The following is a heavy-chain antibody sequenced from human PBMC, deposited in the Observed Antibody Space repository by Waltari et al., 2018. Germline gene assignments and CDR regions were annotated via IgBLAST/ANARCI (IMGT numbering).Heavy chain of an antibody. CDR2: RWYDGSNK. Sequence: QVQLVESGGGVVQPGRSLRLSCAASGFTFSSSGMHWVRQAPGKGLEWVAVRWYDGSNKYYADSVKGRFTISRDKSKNSLYLQMNSLRAEDTAVYYCARAPRETDYWGQGTLVTVSS. J-gene: IGHJ4*02. V-gene: IGHV3-33*08. CDR1: GFTFSSSG. CDR3: ARAPRETDY.